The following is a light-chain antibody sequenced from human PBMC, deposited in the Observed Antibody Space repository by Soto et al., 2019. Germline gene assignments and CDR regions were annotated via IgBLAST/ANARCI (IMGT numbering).Light chain of an antibody. CDR2: YDS. CDR3: QVWDIMTDNYV. J-gene: IGLJ1*01. V-gene: IGLV3-21*04. Sequence: SYEPTQPPSVSVAPEKTATITCGGDNIGNKRVHWYRQKPGQAPVLVISYDSDRPSGIPERFSGSNSGNTATLTISRVEAGDEADYYCQVWDIMTDNYVFGTGTKVTVL. CDR1: NIGNKR.